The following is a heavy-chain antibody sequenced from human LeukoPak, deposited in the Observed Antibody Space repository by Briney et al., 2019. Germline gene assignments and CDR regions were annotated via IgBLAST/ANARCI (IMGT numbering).Heavy chain of an antibody. CDR2: IFWDDDK. D-gene: IGHD4-23*01. J-gene: IGHJ4*02. CDR1: GFSVSPSGVG. CDR3: AAHRGVTGRVDY. V-gene: IGHV2-5*02. Sequence: ESGPTLVNPTQTLTLTCTLSGFSVSPSGVGVGWIRQPPGKALEWLALIFWDDDKRYTPSLKTRLTITKDTSKNQVVLTMTNMDPVDAATYYCAAHRGVTGRVDYWGQGTLVTVSS.